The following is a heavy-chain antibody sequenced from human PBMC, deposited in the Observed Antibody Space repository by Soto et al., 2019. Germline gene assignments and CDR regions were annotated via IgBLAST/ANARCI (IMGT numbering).Heavy chain of an antibody. Sequence: SVKVSCKASGGTFSSYTVTWVRQAPGQGLEWMGRIIPILGIANYAQKFQGRVTITADKSTTTAYMELSSLRSEDTAMYYCASSGITTPNQYYFDYWGQGTLVTVSS. CDR2: IIPILGIA. V-gene: IGHV1-69*02. CDR3: ASSGITTPNQYYFDY. CDR1: GGTFSSYT. J-gene: IGHJ4*02. D-gene: IGHD4-4*01.